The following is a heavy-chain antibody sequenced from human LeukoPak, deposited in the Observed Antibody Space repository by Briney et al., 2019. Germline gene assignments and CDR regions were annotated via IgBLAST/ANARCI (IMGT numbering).Heavy chain of an antibody. V-gene: IGHV3-30-3*01. J-gene: IGHJ4*02. CDR3: AREVYSGYDPKERHDY. D-gene: IGHD5-12*01. CDR1: GFTFSSYA. Sequence: HPGRSLRLSCAASGFTFSSYAMHWVRQAPGKGLEWVAVISYDGSNKYYADSVKGRFTISRDNSKNTLYLQMNSLRAEDTAVYYCAREVYSGYDPKERHDYWGQGTLVTVSS. CDR2: ISYDGSNK.